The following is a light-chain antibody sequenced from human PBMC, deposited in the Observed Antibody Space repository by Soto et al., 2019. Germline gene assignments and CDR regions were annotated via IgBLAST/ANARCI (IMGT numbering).Light chain of an antibody. CDR2: SAS. CDR1: QGISNW. V-gene: IGKV1-12*01. CDR3: QHTKTNNLPIT. Sequence: DIQMTQSPSSVSASVGDRVTITCRASQGISNWLAWYQQKPGAAPKLLIYSASNLQSGVPSRFIGSGFGTDFTLTISSLQPEDFATYYCQHTKTNNLPITFGQGTRLEIK. J-gene: IGKJ5*01.